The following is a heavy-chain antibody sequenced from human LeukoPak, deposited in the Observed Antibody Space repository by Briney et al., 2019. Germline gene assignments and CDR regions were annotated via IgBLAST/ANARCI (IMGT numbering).Heavy chain of an antibody. CDR2: ISSSSSYI. Sequence: PGGSLRLSCAASGFTFSSYSMNWVRQAPGKGLEWVSSISSSSSYIYYADSVKGRFTISRDKAKNSLYLQMNSLRAEDTAVYYCARDKVGGYDFVDYFDYWGQGTLVTVSP. CDR3: ARDKVGGYDFVDYFDY. D-gene: IGHD5-12*01. J-gene: IGHJ4*02. CDR1: GFTFSSYS. V-gene: IGHV3-21*01.